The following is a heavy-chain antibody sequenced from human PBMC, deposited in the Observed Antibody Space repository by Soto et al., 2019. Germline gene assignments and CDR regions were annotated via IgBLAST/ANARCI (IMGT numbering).Heavy chain of an antibody. V-gene: IGHV4-4*02. CDR1: GGSISSSNW. J-gene: IGHJ4*02. Sequence: KASETLSLTCAVSGGSISSSNWWSWVRQPPGKGLEWIGEIYHSGSTNYNPSLKSRVTISVDKSKNQFSLKLSSATAANTAVYYCAMGPRVVPWYADSDYWHQGTLVTVSS. CDR2: IYHSGST. CDR3: AMGPRVVPWYADSDY. D-gene: IGHD6-13*01.